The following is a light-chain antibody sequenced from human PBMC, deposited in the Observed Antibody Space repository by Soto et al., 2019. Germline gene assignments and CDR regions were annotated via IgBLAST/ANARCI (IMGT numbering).Light chain of an antibody. V-gene: IGLV1-51*01. Sequence: QSVLTQPPSVSAAPGQKVTISCSGSSSNIGNNYVSSYQQLPGTAPKLLIYDNNKRPSGIPDRFSGSKSGTSATLGITGLQTGDEADYYCGTWDSSLSAPGVFGAGTKLTVL. CDR1: SSNIGNNY. J-gene: IGLJ2*01. CDR3: GTWDSSLSAPGV. CDR2: DNN.